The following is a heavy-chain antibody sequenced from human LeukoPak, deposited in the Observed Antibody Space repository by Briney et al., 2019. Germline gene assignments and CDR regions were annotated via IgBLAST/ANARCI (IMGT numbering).Heavy chain of an antibody. CDR1: GFTFRDYY. CDR3: AISIILTSEDY. Sequence: NAGGSLRLSCAASGFTFRDYYIGWVRQAPGKGLEYISYISASGSVQYYADSVKGRFTISSDNAKNSVFLQMNSLRAEDTDVYYCAISIILTSEDYWGQGTLVTVSS. D-gene: IGHD3-3*01. V-gene: IGHV3-11*04. CDR2: ISASGSVQ. J-gene: IGHJ4*02.